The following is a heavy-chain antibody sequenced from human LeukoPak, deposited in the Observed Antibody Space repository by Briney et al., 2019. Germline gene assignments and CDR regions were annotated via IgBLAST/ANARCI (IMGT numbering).Heavy chain of an antibody. CDR2: IKQDGSEK. CDR3: ARLYSSSSGLRASDY. J-gene: IGHJ4*02. D-gene: IGHD6-6*01. CDR1: GFTFSSYW. Sequence: GGSLRLSCAASGFTFSSYWMSWVRQAPGKGLEWVANIKQDGSEKYYVDSVKGRFTISRDNAKNSLYLHMNSLRVEDTAVYYCARLYSSSSGLRASDYWGQGTLVTVSS. V-gene: IGHV3-7*02.